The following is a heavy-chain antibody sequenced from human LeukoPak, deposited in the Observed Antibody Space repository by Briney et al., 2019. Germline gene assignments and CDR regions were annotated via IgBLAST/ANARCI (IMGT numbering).Heavy chain of an antibody. Sequence: GRSLRLSCAASGFTFSSYGMHWVRQAPGKGLGWVAVIWYDGSNKYYADSVKGRFTISRDNSKNTLYLQMNSLRAEDTAVYYCAKDGQVPVYYYYYMDVWGKGTTVTVSS. V-gene: IGHV3-33*06. CDR1: GFTFSSYG. CDR3: AKDGQVPVYYYYYMDV. J-gene: IGHJ6*03. D-gene: IGHD2-2*01. CDR2: IWYDGSNK.